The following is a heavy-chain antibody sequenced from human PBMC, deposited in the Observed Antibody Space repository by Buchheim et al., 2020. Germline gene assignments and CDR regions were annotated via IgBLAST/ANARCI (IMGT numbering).Heavy chain of an antibody. V-gene: IGHV3-23*01. CDR2: IGASSGVT. J-gene: IGHJ3*02. Sequence: EVQLLESGGGLVQPGGSLRLSCAASGFTFRNYAMSWVRQAPGKGLEWVSGIGASSGVTYYADSVKGRVTISRDNSKNPLYLQMNSLRAEDTAVYFCAKGRPISMVRGVDDAFDIWGQGT. D-gene: IGHD3-10*01. CDR1: GFTFRNYA. CDR3: AKGRPISMVRGVDDAFDI.